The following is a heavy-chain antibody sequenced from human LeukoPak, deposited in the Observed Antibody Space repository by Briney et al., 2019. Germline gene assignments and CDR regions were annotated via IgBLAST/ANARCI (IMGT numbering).Heavy chain of an antibody. V-gene: IGHV1-2*02. CDR2: INPTSGGT. CDR3: ARAGAGGESFDY. CDR1: GYTFSDNY. D-gene: IGHD2-21*01. Sequence: ASVKVSCKASGYTFSDNYIHWVRQAPGQGLEGMGWINPTSGGTEYAPKFQGRVTMTRDTSITTTYMELSRLTSDDTAVYYCARAGAGGESFDYWGQGTLVTVSS. J-gene: IGHJ4*02.